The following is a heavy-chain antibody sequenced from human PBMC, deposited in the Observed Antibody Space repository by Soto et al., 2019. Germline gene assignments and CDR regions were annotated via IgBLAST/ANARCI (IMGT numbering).Heavy chain of an antibody. CDR3: ARNDRGSSGYQKTHWYFDL. J-gene: IGHJ2*01. CDR1: GGTFSSYT. V-gene: IGHV1-69*02. D-gene: IGHD3-22*01. CDR2: IIPILGIA. Sequence: QVQLVQSGAEVKKPGSSVKVSCKASGGTFSSYTISWVRQAPGQGLEWMGRIIPILGIANYAQKFQGRVTITAAKSTSTAYMELSSLRSEDTAVYYCARNDRGSSGYQKTHWYFDLWGRGTLVTVSS.